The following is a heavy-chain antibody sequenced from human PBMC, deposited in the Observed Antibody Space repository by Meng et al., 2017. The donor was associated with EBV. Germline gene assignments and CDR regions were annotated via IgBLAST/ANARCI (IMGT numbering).Heavy chain of an antibody. CDR3: ARVEGSGSYYNSHEYFQH. CDR2: IIPIFGTA. Sequence: QVQLVQSRAVVKKPGSSVKVPCKASGGTFSSYAIGWVRQAPGRGLEWMGGIIPIFGTANYAQKFQGRVTITADESTSTAYMELSSLRSEDTAVYYCARVEGSGSYYNSHEYFQHWGQGTLVTVSS. V-gene: IGHV1-69*01. D-gene: IGHD3-10*01. CDR1: GGTFSSYA. J-gene: IGHJ1*01.